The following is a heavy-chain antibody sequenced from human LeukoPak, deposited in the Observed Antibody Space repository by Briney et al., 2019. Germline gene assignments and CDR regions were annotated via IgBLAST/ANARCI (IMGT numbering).Heavy chain of an antibody. V-gene: IGHV3-74*01. J-gene: IGHJ4*02. CDR2: TNEDASTT. Sequence: GGSLRLSCAASGFTFSNYLMHWVRQAPGKGLVWVSRTNEDASTTNYADSVKGRFTISRDNAKNTLYLQMNSLRAEDTAVYYCVRDLGGRSGYWGQGTLVTVSS. CDR1: GFTFSNYL. CDR3: VRDLGGRSGY. D-gene: IGHD1-26*01.